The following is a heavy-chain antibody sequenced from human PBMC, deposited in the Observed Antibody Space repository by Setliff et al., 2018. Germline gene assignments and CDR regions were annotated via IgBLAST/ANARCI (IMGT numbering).Heavy chain of an antibody. CDR2: VHFNEDT. V-gene: IGHV4-59*08. D-gene: IGHD1-7*01. J-gene: IGHJ4*02. CDR3: ARLREDNDWNYRGLKQAAYYFDN. CDR1: IDSISVY. Sequence: KSSETLSLTCTVSIDSISVYWMRQAPGKGLEWVAYVHFNEDTNEDTKYNASLKSRISISLDTSKNQVSLKLSSVTASDTAVYYCARLREDNDWNYRGLKQAAYYFDNWGQEALVTVSS.